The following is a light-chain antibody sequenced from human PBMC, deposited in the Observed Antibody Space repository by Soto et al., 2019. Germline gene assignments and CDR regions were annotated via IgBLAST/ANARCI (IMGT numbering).Light chain of an antibody. J-gene: IGLJ3*02. CDR2: DVS. CDR1: SSDIGSYNY. CDR3: SSYGASSTL. Sequence: QSALTQPASLSGSPGQSITISCTGTSSDIGSYNYVSWYQQHPGRAPKLMIFDVSYRPSGISDRFSGSKSGNTASLTISRLQPEDEADYYCSSYGASSTLFGGGTKLTVL. V-gene: IGLV2-14*03.